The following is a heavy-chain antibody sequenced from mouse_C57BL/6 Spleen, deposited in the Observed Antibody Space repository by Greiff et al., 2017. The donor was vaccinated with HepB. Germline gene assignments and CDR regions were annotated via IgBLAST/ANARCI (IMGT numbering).Heavy chain of an antibody. CDR3: ARGYYYGSSSWFAY. CDR1: GFTFSDYG. J-gene: IGHJ3*01. CDR2: ISSGSSTI. D-gene: IGHD1-1*01. Sequence: EVQGVESGGGLVKPGGSLKLSCAASGFTFSDYGMHWVRQAPEKGLEWVAYISSGSSTIYYADTVKGRFTISRDNAKNTLFLQMTSRRSEDTAMYYCARGYYYGSSSWFAYWGQRTLVTVSA. V-gene: IGHV5-17*01.